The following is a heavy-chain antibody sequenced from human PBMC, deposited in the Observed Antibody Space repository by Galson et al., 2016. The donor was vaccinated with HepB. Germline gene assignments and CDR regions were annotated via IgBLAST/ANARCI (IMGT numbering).Heavy chain of an antibody. D-gene: IGHD2-2*01. CDR1: GFKIDDYA. CDR3: AKDRGGGYCTTPSCFAFDL. Sequence: SLRLSCAGSGFKIDDYAMHWVRQGPGKGLEWVSGISWNDKTLGHADSVKGRFAVSRDNAKNSLYLEINSLRIEDTALYFCAKDRGGGYCTTPSCFAFDLWGQVTMVTVSS. J-gene: IGHJ3*01. V-gene: IGHV3-9*01. CDR2: ISWNDKTL.